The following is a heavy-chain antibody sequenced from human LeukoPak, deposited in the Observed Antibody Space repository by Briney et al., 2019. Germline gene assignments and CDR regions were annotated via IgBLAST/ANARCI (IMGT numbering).Heavy chain of an antibody. CDR3: AADSSGYISNDAFDI. V-gene: IGHV1-58*01. Sequence: SVKVSCKASGFTFTSSAVQWVRQARGQRLEWIGWIVVGSGNTNYAQKFQERVTITRDMSTSTAYMEPSSLRSEDTAVYYCAADSSGYISNDAFDIWGQGTMVTVSS. D-gene: IGHD3-22*01. CDR2: IVVGSGNT. CDR1: GFTFTSSA. J-gene: IGHJ3*02.